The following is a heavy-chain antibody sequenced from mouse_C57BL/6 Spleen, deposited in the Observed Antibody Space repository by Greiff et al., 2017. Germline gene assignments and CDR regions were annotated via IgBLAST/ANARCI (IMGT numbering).Heavy chain of an antibody. Sequence: EVHLVESGGGLVKPGGSLKLSCAASGFTFSSYAMSWVRQTPEKRLEWVATISDGGSYTSYPDNVKGRFTISRDNAKNNLYLQMSHLKSEDTAMYYCARDNYGSSRYYFDYWGQGTTLTVSS. CDR1: GFTFSSYA. J-gene: IGHJ2*01. CDR3: ARDNYGSSRYYFDY. CDR2: ISDGGSYT. V-gene: IGHV5-4*01. D-gene: IGHD1-1*01.